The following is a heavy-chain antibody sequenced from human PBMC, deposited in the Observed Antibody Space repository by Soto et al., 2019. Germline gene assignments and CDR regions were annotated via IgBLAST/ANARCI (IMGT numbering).Heavy chain of an antibody. CDR3: TRLGSTWYYVLDY. CDR1: GFAFTTYG. Sequence: ASVKVSCKASGFAFTTYGIGWVRQAPGQGLEWMGWIANYNYNTNYARRFKGRVTMTADPSTSTAYMELRSLTSDDTAMYYCTRLGSTWYYVLDYWGQGTLVTVSS. V-gene: IGHV1-18*01. J-gene: IGHJ4*02. CDR2: IANYNYNT. D-gene: IGHD3-16*01.